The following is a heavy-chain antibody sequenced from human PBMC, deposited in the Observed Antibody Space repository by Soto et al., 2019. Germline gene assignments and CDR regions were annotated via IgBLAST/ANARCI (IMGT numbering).Heavy chain of an antibody. V-gene: IGHV4-39*01. CDR3: ARQKYYYDSSGYPALAEYFQH. CDR1: GGSISSSSYY. Sequence: SETLSLTCTVSGGSISSSSYYWGWIRQPPGKGLEWIGSIYYSGSTYYNPSLKSRVTISVDTSKNQFSLKLGSVTAADTAVYYCARQKYYYDSSGYPALAEYFQHWGQGTLVTVSS. J-gene: IGHJ1*01. D-gene: IGHD3-22*01. CDR2: IYYSGST.